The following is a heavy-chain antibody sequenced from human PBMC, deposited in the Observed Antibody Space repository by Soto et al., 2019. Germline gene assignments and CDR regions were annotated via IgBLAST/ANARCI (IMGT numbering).Heavy chain of an antibody. D-gene: IGHD3-10*01. J-gene: IGHJ6*02. CDR3: ARLSYPTQYYYYGMDV. CDR2: IYPGDSDT. Sequence: GESLKISCKGSVYSFSSYWIGWVRQMPGKGLEWMGIIYPGDSDTRYSPSFQGQVTISVDKSISTANLHWNSLKASDTAMYYCARLSYPTQYYYYGMDVWGQGTAVTVSS. CDR1: VYSFSSYW. V-gene: IGHV5-51*01.